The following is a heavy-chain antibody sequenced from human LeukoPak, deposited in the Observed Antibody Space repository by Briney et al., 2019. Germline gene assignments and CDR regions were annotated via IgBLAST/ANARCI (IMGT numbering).Heavy chain of an antibody. J-gene: IGHJ3*02. Sequence: GEALKISCKGSGCIFTSYWIGGGRQLPGKGLEGMGIIYPGDSDTRYSPSFQGQVTISADKSISTAYLQWSSLKASDTAMYYCARSAGAAPYAFDIWGQGTMVTVSS. CDR1: GCIFTSYW. CDR2: IYPGDSDT. V-gene: IGHV5-51*01. D-gene: IGHD6-6*01. CDR3: ARSAGAAPYAFDI.